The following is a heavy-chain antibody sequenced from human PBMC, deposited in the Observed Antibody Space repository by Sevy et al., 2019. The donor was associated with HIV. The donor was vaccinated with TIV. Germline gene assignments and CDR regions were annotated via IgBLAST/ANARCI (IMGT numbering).Heavy chain of an antibody. CDR1: GFTFSSYG. Sequence: GGSLRLSCAASGFTFSSYGMHWVRQAPGKGLEWVAVISYDGSNKYYADSVKGRFTISRDNSKNTLYLQMNSLRAEDTAVYYCAKRTQRHFDYWGQGTLVTVSS. J-gene: IGHJ4*02. D-gene: IGHD6-25*01. V-gene: IGHV3-30*18. CDR2: ISYDGSNK. CDR3: AKRTQRHFDY.